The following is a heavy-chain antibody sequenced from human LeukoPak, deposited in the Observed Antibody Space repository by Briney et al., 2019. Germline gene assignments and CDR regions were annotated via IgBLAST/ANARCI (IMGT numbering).Heavy chain of an antibody. D-gene: IGHD6-19*01. V-gene: IGHV5-51*01. CDR1: GYSFTSYW. Sequence: GESLKISCKGSGYSFTSYWIGWVRQMPGKGLEWMGIIYPGDSDTRYSPSFQGQVTISADKSISTAYLQLRSLKASDTAIYYCARTYSSGWAFFDYWGQGNMVTVSS. CDR2: IYPGDSDT. CDR3: ARTYSSGWAFFDY. J-gene: IGHJ4*02.